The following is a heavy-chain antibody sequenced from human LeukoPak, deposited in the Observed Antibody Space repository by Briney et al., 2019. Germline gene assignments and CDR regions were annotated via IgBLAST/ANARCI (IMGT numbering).Heavy chain of an antibody. CDR1: GGSFSGYY. Sequence: PSETLSLTCAVYGGSFSGYYWSWIRQPPGKGLEWIGEINHSGSTNYNPSLKSRVTISVDTSKNQFSLKLSSVNAADTAVYYCARATVTLYYFDYWGQGTLVTVSS. V-gene: IGHV4-34*01. J-gene: IGHJ4*02. CDR2: INHSGST. CDR3: ARATVTLYYFDY. D-gene: IGHD4-11*01.